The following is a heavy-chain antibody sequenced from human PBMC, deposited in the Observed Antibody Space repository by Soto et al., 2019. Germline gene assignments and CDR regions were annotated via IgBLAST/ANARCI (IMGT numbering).Heavy chain of an antibody. D-gene: IGHD7-27*01. CDR3: ARDYPHWGLGS. J-gene: IGHJ5*01. Sequence: EVQQVESGGGSVQPGGSLRLSCAPSGFTFRNFWMYWVRQAPGKGLAWVSGINSDGKNSIYADSVRGRFTISRDNAKNTMYRQMNSMGDGDAALYFCARDYPHWGLGSWGQGTLVTVSS. CDR1: GFTFRNFW. CDR2: INSDGKNS. V-gene: IGHV3-74*01.